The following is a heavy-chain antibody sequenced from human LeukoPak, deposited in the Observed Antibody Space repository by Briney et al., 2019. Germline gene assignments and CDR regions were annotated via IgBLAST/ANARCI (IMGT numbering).Heavy chain of an antibody. V-gene: IGHV3-49*03. CDR2: IRSKAYGGTT. CDR3: TRSPSGVGAPVYFQH. J-gene: IGHJ1*01. CDR1: GFTFGDYA. Sequence: GGSLRLSCTASGFTFGDYAMSWFRQAPGKGLEWVGFIRSKAYGGTTEYAASVKGRFTISRDDSKSIAYLQMNSPKTEDTAVYYCTRSPSGVGAPVYFQHWGQGTLVTVSS. D-gene: IGHD1-26*01.